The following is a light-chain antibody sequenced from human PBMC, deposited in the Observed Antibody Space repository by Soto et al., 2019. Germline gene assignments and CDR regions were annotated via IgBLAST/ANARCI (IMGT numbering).Light chain of an antibody. CDR3: QQHSHWPPWT. V-gene: IGKV3-11*01. J-gene: IGKJ1*01. Sequence: EVVLTQSPATLSLSPGERATLSCRASQNVRTFLDWYQQKPGQAPRLLIYGASNRATGIPARFSGSGSGTDFTLTISSLEPEDFADYYYQQHSHWPPWTFGQGTRVEIQ. CDR2: GAS. CDR1: QNVRTF.